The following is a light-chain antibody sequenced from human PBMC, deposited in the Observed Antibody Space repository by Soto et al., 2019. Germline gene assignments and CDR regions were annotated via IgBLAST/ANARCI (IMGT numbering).Light chain of an antibody. Sequence: EIVLTQSKKTLSLSPGERATLSCSASQSVNNYLAWYQQRPGQAPRLLIYDASNRATGIPARFSGSGSGTDFTLAISSLEPEDFAVYYCQQRSNWPLWTFCHVTKVDIK. J-gene: IGKJ1*01. CDR1: QSVNNY. CDR2: DAS. CDR3: QQRSNWPLWT. V-gene: IGKV3-11*01.